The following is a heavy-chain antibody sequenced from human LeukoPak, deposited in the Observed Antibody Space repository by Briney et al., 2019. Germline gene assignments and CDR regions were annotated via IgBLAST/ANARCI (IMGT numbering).Heavy chain of an antibody. D-gene: IGHD5-18*01. CDR3: ARGYSYGPYGCDV. CDR1: GFTFSDYY. Sequence: GGSLRLSCAASGFTFSDYYMSWIRQAPGKGLEWVSYISSSGGTIYYADSVKGRFTISRDSAKNSLFLQMNSLRAEDTAVYYCARGYSYGPYGCDVWGQGTTVTVSS. CDR2: ISSSGGTI. V-gene: IGHV3-11*01. J-gene: IGHJ6*02.